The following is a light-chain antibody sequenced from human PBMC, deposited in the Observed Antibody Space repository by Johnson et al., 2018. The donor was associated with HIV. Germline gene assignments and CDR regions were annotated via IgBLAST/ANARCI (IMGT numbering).Light chain of an antibody. CDR3: AAWDDSLNCAYV. CDR1: SSNIGNNY. CDR2: DNN. V-gene: IGLV1-51*01. Sequence: QSVLTQPPSVSAAPGQKVTISCSGSSSNIGNNYVSWYQQLPGTAPKLLIYDNNKRPSGIPDRFSGSKSGTSATLGITGLQTGDEADYYCAAWDDSLNCAYVLGTSSKVSVL. J-gene: IGLJ1*01.